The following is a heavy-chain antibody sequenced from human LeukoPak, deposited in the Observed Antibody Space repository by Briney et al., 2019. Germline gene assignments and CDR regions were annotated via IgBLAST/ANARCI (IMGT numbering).Heavy chain of an antibody. J-gene: IGHJ6*03. CDR3: ARDVHSSSWYLGVSYYYYMDV. Sequence: GGSLRLSCAASGFTFSSYWMSWVRQAPGKGLEWVANIKQDGSEKYYVDSVKGRFTISRDNAKNSLYLQMNSLRAEDTAVYYCARDVHSSSWYLGVSYYYYMDVWGKGTTVTVSS. D-gene: IGHD6-13*01. V-gene: IGHV3-7*01. CDR1: GFTFSSYW. CDR2: IKQDGSEK.